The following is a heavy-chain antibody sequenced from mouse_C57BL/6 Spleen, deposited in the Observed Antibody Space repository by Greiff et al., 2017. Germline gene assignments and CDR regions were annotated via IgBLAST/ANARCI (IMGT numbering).Heavy chain of an antibody. CDR1: GFTFTSSW. Sequence: QVQLQQPGADLVMPGASVRLSCKASGFTFTSSWIHWVKQRPGQGLEWIGEIDPSDTYTNYNQKFKGKSTLTVDKSSNTAYMQLSSLTSEDSAVYYCARSPYYSNYFDYWGQGSTLTVSS. D-gene: IGHD2-5*01. V-gene: IGHV1-69*01. J-gene: IGHJ2*01. CDR2: IDPSDTYT. CDR3: ARSPYYSNYFDY.